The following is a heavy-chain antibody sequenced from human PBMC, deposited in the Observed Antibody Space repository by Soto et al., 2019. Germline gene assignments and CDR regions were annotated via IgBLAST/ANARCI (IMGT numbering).Heavy chain of an antibody. J-gene: IGHJ6*02. CDR3: AKDNKITIFAASMDV. D-gene: IGHD3-3*01. CDR1: GFTFSSYA. CDR2: ISGSGGST. V-gene: IGHV3-23*01. Sequence: GGSLRLSCAASGFTFSSYAMSWVRQAPGKGLEWVSAISGSGGSTYYADSVKGRFTISRDNSKNTLYLQMNSLRAEDTAVYYCAKDNKITIFAASMDVWGQGTTVTVSS.